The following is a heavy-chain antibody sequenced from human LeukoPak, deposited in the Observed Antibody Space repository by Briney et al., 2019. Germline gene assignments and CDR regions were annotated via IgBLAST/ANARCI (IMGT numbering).Heavy chain of an antibody. CDR1: GGSFSGYY. D-gene: IGHD3-22*01. Sequence: SETLSLTCAVYGGSFSGYYWSWIRQPPGKGLEWIGEINHSGSTNYNPSLKSRVTISVDTSKNQFSLKLSSVTAADTAVYYCAREAADSSLGDYWGQGTLVTVSS. J-gene: IGHJ4*02. V-gene: IGHV4-34*01. CDR2: INHSGST. CDR3: AREAADSSLGDY.